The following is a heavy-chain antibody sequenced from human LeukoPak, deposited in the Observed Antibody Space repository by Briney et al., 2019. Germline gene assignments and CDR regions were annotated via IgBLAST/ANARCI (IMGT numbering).Heavy chain of an antibody. CDR3: ARVRLDSGTYSLYY. J-gene: IGHJ4*02. V-gene: IGHV3-48*01. CDR1: GFTFSSYS. D-gene: IGHD3-10*01. Sequence: PGGSLRLSCAASGFTFSSYSMNWVRQAPGKGLEWVSYISGRSSTKYYADSVKGRFTISQDNAENSLYLQMNSLRVEDTAVYYCARVRLDSGTYSLYYWGQGTLVTVSS. CDR2: ISGRSSTK.